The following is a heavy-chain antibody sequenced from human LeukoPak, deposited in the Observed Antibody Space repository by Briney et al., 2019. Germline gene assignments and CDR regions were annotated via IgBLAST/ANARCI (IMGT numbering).Heavy chain of an antibody. CDR1: GYTFTSYY. D-gene: IGHD3-22*01. J-gene: IGHJ4*02. V-gene: IGHV1-46*01. CDR3: ARGYYDSSGYWPFDY. CDR2: INPSGGST. Sequence: GSLRLSCAASGYTFTSYYMHWVRQAPGQGLEWMGIINPSGGSTSYAQKFQGRVTMTRDTSTSTVYMELSSLRSEDTAVYYCARGYYDSSGYWPFDYWGQGTLVTVSS.